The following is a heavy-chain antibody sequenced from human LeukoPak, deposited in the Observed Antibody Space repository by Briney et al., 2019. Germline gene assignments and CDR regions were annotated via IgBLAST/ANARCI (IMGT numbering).Heavy chain of an antibody. CDR3: ARGPLHGDILTGYYDYYYYYMDV. CDR2: INPNSGGT. J-gene: IGHJ6*03. Sequence: ASVKVSCKASGYTFTGYYMHWVRQAPGQGLEWMGWINPNSGGTNYAQKFQGRVTMTRDTSISTAYMELSRLRSDDTAVYYCARGPLHGDILTGYYDYYYYYMDVWGKGTTVNISS. D-gene: IGHD3-9*01. CDR1: GYTFTGYY. V-gene: IGHV1-2*02.